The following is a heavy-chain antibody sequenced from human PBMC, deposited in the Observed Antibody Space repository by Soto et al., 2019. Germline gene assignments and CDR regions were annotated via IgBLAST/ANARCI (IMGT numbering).Heavy chain of an antibody. Sequence: SVKVSCKASGGTLSSYAISWVRQAPGQGLEWMGGIIPIFGTANYAQKFQGRVTITADESTSTAYMELSSLRSEDTAVYYCASEGYCSGGSCYSNGAFDIWGQGTMVTVSS. CDR2: IIPIFGTA. CDR3: ASEGYCSGGSCYSNGAFDI. CDR1: GGTLSSYA. D-gene: IGHD2-15*01. V-gene: IGHV1-69*13. J-gene: IGHJ3*02.